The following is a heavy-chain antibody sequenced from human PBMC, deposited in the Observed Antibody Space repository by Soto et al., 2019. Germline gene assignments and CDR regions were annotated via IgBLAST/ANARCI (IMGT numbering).Heavy chain of an antibody. CDR2: IVVGSGNT. J-gene: IGHJ3*02. D-gene: IGHD3-22*01. CDR1: GFTFTSSA. CDR3: ARGDFYDSSGPFSDAFDI. Sequence: ASVKVSCKASGFTFTSSAVQWVRQARGQRLEWIGWIVVGSGNTNYAQKFQERVTITRDMSTSTAYMELSSLRSEDTAVYYCARGDFYDSSGPFSDAFDIWGQGTMVTVSS. V-gene: IGHV1-58*01.